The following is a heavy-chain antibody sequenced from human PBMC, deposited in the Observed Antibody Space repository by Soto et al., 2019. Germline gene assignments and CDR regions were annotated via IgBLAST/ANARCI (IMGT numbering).Heavy chain of an antibody. Sequence: EVQLVESGGGLVQPGGSLRLSCAASGFTFSSYDMHWVHQATGKGLEWVSAIGTAGDTYYPGSVKGRFTISRENAKNSLYLQMNSLRAGDTAVYYCARKGVATVTTSGAFDIWGQGTMVTVSS. CDR3: ARKGVATVTTSGAFDI. J-gene: IGHJ3*02. D-gene: IGHD4-17*01. CDR2: IGTAGDT. CDR1: GFTFSSYD. V-gene: IGHV3-13*01.